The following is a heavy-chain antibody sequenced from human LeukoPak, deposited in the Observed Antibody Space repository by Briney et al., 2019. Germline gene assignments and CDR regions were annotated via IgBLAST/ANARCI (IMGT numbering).Heavy chain of an antibody. CDR2: VSAYNGNT. CDR1: GYTFTRYD. CDR3: VREENWFDP. V-gene: IGHV1-18*01. Sequence: ASVKVSCKASGYTFTRYDINWVRQAPGQGLEWMGWVSAYNGNTIYAQKLQGRVTMTTDTSTSTAYMELRSLRSDDTAVYYCVREENWFDPWGQGTLVTVSS. J-gene: IGHJ5*02.